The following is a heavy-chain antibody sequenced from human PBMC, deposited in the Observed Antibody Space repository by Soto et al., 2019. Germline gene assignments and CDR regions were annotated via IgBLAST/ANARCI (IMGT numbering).Heavy chain of an antibody. J-gene: IGHJ4*01. CDR3: ARGEQYSGRIFDY. D-gene: IGHD1-26*01. Sequence: LQTLALTCVXTGDSVSSNSAGWSWVRQSPSRGLEWLGRTYYRSKWYYEYAVSVRGRITINPDTSKNQYSLQLNSVTPEDTAVYFCARGEQYSGRIFDYWGQGTLVTVSS. CDR2: TYYRSKWYY. CDR1: GDSVSSNSAG. V-gene: IGHV6-1*01.